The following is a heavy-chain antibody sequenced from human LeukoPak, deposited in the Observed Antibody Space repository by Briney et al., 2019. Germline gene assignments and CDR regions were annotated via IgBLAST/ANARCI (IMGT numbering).Heavy chain of an antibody. CDR2: ISSSSSYI. Sequence: GGSLRLSCAASKFTFSSYSMNWVRQAPGKGLEWVSSISSSSSYIYYADSLKGRFTISRDNAKNSLYLQMNSLRAEDTAVYYCARLYYDFWSGSRPTSSGDYWGQGTLVTVSS. V-gene: IGHV3-21*04. CDR1: KFTFSSYS. J-gene: IGHJ4*02. CDR3: ARLYYDFWSGSRPTSSGDY. D-gene: IGHD3-3*01.